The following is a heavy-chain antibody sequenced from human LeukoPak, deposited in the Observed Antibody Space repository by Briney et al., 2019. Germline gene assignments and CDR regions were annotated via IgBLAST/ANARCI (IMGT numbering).Heavy chain of an antibody. CDR1: GGTFSSYA. CDR2: IIPIFGTT. CDR3: ARGPPTTYFDWEFDY. D-gene: IGHD3-9*01. J-gene: IGHJ4*02. Sequence: ASVKVSCKASGGTFSSYAISWVRQAPGQGLEWMGGIIPIFGTTNYAQKFQDRVTITADKSTSTAYMELSSLRSEDTAVYYCARGPPTTYFDWEFDYWGQGTLVTVSS. V-gene: IGHV1-69*06.